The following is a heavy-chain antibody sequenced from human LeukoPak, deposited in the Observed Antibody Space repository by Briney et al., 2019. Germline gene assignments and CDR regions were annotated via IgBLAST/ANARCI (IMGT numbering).Heavy chain of an antibody. CDR3: ARSIVVVPAATGEY. J-gene: IGHJ4*02. CDR2: INPNSGGT. CDR1: GYTFTGYY. V-gene: IGHV1-2*02. D-gene: IGHD2-2*01. Sequence: ASVKVSCKASGYTFTGYYMHWVRQAPGQGLEWMGWINPNSGGTNYAQKFQGRVTMTRDTSISTAYMELSRLRSDDTAVYYCARSIVVVPAATGEYWGQETLVTVSS.